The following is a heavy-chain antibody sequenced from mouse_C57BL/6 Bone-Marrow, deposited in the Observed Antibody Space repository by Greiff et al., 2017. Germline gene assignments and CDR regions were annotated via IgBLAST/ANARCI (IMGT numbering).Heavy chain of an antibody. Sequence: EVKLVESGPGLVKPSQSLSLTCSVTGYSITSGYYWNWIRQFPGNKLEWMGYISYDGSNNYNASLKNRTSITRDTSRTPYFVKLNSMPTEDTVTYCCAREAYDLDYWGQGTTLTVSS. D-gene: IGHD2-14*01. J-gene: IGHJ2*01. CDR3: AREAYDLDY. V-gene: IGHV3-6*01. CDR1: GYSITSGYY. CDR2: ISYDGSN.